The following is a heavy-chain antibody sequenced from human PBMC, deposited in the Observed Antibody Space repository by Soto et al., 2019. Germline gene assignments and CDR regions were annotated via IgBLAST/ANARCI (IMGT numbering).Heavy chain of an antibody. CDR3: ARDQIIAVAGTIGGMDV. J-gene: IGHJ6*02. Sequence: PGGSLRLSCAASGFTFSSYWMSWVRQAPGKGLEWVANIKQDGSEKYYVDSVKGRFTISRDNAKNSLYLQMNSLRAEDTAVYYCARDQIIAVAGTIGGMDVWGQGTTVTVS. CDR1: GFTFSSYW. V-gene: IGHV3-7*01. CDR2: IKQDGSEK. D-gene: IGHD6-19*01.